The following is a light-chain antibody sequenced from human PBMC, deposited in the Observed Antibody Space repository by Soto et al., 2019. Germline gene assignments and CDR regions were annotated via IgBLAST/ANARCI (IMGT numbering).Light chain of an antibody. CDR1: QSIRSSY. Sequence: EIGLTQSPGTLSLSPGERATLSCRASQSIRSSYLAWYQQKPGQAPRLLIYGASSRATGIPDRFTGSGSGTVFTLTVSRLEPEDFAVYYCQQYGSSPLTFGQGTKVEIK. CDR2: GAS. CDR3: QQYGSSPLT. V-gene: IGKV3-20*01. J-gene: IGKJ1*01.